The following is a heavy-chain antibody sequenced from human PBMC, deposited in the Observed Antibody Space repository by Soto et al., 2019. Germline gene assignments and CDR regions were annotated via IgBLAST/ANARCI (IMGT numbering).Heavy chain of an antibody. CDR1: GGSVSSGDYY. CDR2: VYFSGST. J-gene: IGHJ5*02. CDR3: ARIPVDTYMIYWSDP. Sequence: PSETLSLTCTVSGGSVSSGDYYWSWMRQPPGKGLEWIGYVYFSGSTNYNPSLKGRVTISVDTSKNQFSLKLSSVTAGDTAVYYCARIPVDTYMIYWSDPWGQGTLVTVSS. D-gene: IGHD5-18*01. V-gene: IGHV4-61*08.